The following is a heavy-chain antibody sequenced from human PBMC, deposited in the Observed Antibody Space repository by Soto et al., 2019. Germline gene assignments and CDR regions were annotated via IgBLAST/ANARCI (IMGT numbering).Heavy chain of an antibody. Sequence: PGGSLRLSCAAPGFTFSSYWMHWVRPAPGKGLVWVSRLNSDGSNTNYADSVKGRFTISRDNAKNTWYLQMNSLTAEDTAVYYCVRGLYGDPVGFDSWGQGTLVTVSS. V-gene: IGHV3-74*01. CDR2: LNSDGSNT. D-gene: IGHD4-17*01. CDR3: VRGLYGDPVGFDS. J-gene: IGHJ4*02. CDR1: GFTFSSYW.